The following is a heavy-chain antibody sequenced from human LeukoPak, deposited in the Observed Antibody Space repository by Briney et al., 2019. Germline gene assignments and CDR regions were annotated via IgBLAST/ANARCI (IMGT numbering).Heavy chain of an antibody. V-gene: IGHV4-34*01. Sequence: SETLSLTCAVYGGSFSGYYWSWIRQPPGKGLEWIGSISYRGGTYYNPSLKSRVTISVDTSKNQFSLKLSSVTAADTAVYYCASHHAVGIAAAFFDYWGQGTLVTVSS. CDR1: GGSFSGYY. J-gene: IGHJ4*02. CDR3: ASHHAVGIAAAFFDY. D-gene: IGHD6-13*01. CDR2: ISYRGGT.